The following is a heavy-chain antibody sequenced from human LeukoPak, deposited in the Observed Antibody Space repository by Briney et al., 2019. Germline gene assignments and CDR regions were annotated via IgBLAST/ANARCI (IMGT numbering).Heavy chain of an antibody. CDR3: ARGLFRFCSSGSCLSPFDY. J-gene: IGHJ4*02. V-gene: IGHV3-30*04. Sequence: GGSLRLSCAASGFTFSNYAMHWVRQAPGKGLEWVAVISYDGSNKNYGGSVKGRFTISRDNSKKTLYLQMNSLRAEDTAVYYCARGLFRFCSSGSCLSPFDYWGQGTLVTVSS. CDR1: GFTFSNYA. CDR2: ISYDGSNK. D-gene: IGHD2-15*01.